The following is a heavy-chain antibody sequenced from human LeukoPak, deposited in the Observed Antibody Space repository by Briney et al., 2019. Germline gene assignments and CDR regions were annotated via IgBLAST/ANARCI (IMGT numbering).Heavy chain of an antibody. CDR3: ASVDTAMAPFDY. J-gene: IGHJ4*02. CDR1: GFTFSGYG. V-gene: IGHV3-33*01. CDR2: IWYDGSNK. D-gene: IGHD5-18*01. Sequence: PGGSLRLSCAASGFTFSGYGMRWVRQAPGKGLEGVAVIWYDGSNKYYADSVKGRFTISRDNSKNTLYLQMNSLRAEDTAVYYCASVDTAMAPFDYWGQGTLVTVSS.